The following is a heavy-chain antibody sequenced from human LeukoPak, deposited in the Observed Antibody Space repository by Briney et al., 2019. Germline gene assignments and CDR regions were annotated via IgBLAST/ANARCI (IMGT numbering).Heavy chain of an antibody. Sequence: SETLSLTCTVSGGSISSYYWSWIRQPPGKGLEWIGYIYYSGSTNYNPSLKSRVTISVDTSKNQFSLKLSSVTAADTVVYYCARGGTGYCSGGSCYYFDYWGQGTLVTVSS. CDR1: GGSISSYY. V-gene: IGHV4-59*12. D-gene: IGHD2-15*01. J-gene: IGHJ4*02. CDR2: IYYSGST. CDR3: ARGGTGYCSGGSCYYFDY.